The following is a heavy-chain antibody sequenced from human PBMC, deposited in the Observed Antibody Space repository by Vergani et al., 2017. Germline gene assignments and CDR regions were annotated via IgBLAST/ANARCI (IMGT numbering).Heavy chain of an antibody. CDR3: ARHTTYTDS. CDR2: IYPADSDT. Sequence: EVELVQSGPEMRKPGESLKISCKGSEYSVGNYWMGWVRQMPGKGLEWMGIIYPADSDTRYSPSFQGQVTISAEKSISTAFLQWDSLKASDTALYYCARHTTYTDSWGQGTLVTVSS. D-gene: IGHD1-1*01. J-gene: IGHJ4*02. CDR1: EYSVGNYW. V-gene: IGHV5-51*01.